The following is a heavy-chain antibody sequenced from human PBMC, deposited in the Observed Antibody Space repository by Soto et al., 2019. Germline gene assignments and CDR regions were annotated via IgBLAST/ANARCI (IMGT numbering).Heavy chain of an antibody. CDR3: ARRGSGSYSDY. J-gene: IGHJ4*02. Sequence: PSETLSLTCTVSGGSISSSSYYWGWIRQPPGKGLEWIGSIYYSGSTYYNPSLKSRVTISVDTSKNQFSLKLCSVTAADTAVYYCARRGSGSYSDYWGQGTLVTVSS. D-gene: IGHD3-10*01. V-gene: IGHV4-39*01. CDR2: IYYSGST. CDR1: GGSISSSSYY.